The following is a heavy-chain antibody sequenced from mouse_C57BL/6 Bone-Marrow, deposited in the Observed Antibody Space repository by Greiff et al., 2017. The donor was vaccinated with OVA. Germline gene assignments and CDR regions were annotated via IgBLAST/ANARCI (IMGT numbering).Heavy chain of an antibody. CDR2: ISDGGSYT. J-gene: IGHJ2*01. V-gene: IGHV5-4*01. CDR1: GFTFSSYA. D-gene: IGHD1-1*01. CDR3: AREGTVVLDY. Sequence: EVKLMESGGGLVKPGGSLKLSCAASGFTFSSYAMSWVRQTPEKRLEWVATISDGGSYTYYPDNVKGRFTISRDNAKNNLYLQMSHLKSEDTAMYYCAREGTVVLDYWGQGTTLTVSS.